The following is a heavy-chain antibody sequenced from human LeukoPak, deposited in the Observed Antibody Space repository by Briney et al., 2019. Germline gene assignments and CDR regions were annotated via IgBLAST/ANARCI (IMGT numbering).Heavy chain of an antibody. V-gene: IGHV3-74*01. CDR2: VNNDGSST. Sequence: QPGGSLRLSCAASGFTFSNYWMHWVRHAPGKGLVWVSRVNNDGSSTTYADSVKGRFTSSRDNAKNTLYLQMNSLRAEDTAVYYCARSQDSGFYPYWGQGTLVTVFS. D-gene: IGHD3-22*01. CDR1: GFTFSNYW. CDR3: ARSQDSGFYPY. J-gene: IGHJ4*02.